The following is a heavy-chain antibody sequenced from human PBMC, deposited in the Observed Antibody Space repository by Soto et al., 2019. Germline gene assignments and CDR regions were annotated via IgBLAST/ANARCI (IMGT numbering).Heavy chain of an antibody. CDR1: GFTFTNYW. V-gene: IGHV3-74*01. CDR3: TTVFEY. Sequence: EVQLVQSGGGSVQPGGSLRLSCAASGFTFTNYWMHWVRQVPGKGLVWVSRIDGVGTGTSYPDSVRGRFTISRDNAENTLYLQMNSLRAEDTAVYYCTTVFEYLGQGPLVTVSS. CDR2: IDGVGTGT. J-gene: IGHJ4*02.